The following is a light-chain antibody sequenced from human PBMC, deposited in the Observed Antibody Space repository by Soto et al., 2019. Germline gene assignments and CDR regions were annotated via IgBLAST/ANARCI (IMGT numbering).Light chain of an antibody. CDR2: KGT. CDR3: CSSAPESTYV. J-gene: IGLJ1*01. V-gene: IGLV2-23*01. CDR1: SSDVGAYNS. Sequence: QSVLAQPDSVSGSPGQSITISCTGTSSDVGAYNSVSWYQQHPHKAPQVIIYKGTQRPSGVSNRFSGSTSGNAASLTISGLQADDEADYFCCSSAPESTYVFGNGTKVTVL.